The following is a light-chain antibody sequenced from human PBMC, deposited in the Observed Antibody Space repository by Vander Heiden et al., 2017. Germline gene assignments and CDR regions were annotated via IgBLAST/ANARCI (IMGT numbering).Light chain of an antibody. CDR1: QLGDKY. J-gene: IGLJ2*01. CDR3: QAWDSGPL. CDR2: QDS. V-gene: IGLV3-1*01. Sequence: SYELTQEPSVSVSPGQTASITCSGDQLGDKYVSWYQQKPGQSPVLVISQDSKRPSGIPERFSGSNSENTATLTISGTQAMDEADYYCQAWDSGPLFGGGTKVTVL.